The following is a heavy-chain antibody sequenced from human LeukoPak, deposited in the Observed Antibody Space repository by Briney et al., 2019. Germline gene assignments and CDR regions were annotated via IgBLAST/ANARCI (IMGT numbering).Heavy chain of an antibody. CDR1: GITVSSNY. CDR2: IYNTGAT. CDR3: ARIEWERLGRAFDI. J-gene: IGHJ3*02. Sequence: GGSLRLSCAASGITVSSNYMSWVRQAPGKGLEWVSSIYNTGATHYAESVTGRFTISRDNSKNTLFLQMNSLRAEDMAVYYCARIEWERLGRAFDIWGQGTMVTVSS. D-gene: IGHD1-26*01. V-gene: IGHV3-53*01.